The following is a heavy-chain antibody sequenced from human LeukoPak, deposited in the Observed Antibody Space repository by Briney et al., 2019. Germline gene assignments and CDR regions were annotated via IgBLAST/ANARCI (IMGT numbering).Heavy chain of an antibody. CDR1: GASITSSNYY. Sequence: PSETLSLTCTVSGASITSSNYYWLWLRQPPGKGLEWIGSIYYTGITYYNPSLKSRVTISVDTSKNQFSLKLSSVTAADTAVYYCARVGRITIFGVVTPPDYWGQGTLVTVSS. CDR2: IYYTGIT. CDR3: ARVGRITIFGVVTPPDY. V-gene: IGHV4-39*07. D-gene: IGHD3-3*01. J-gene: IGHJ4*02.